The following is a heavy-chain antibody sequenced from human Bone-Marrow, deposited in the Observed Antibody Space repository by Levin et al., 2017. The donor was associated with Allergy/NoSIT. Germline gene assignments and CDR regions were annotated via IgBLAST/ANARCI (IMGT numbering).Heavy chain of an antibody. D-gene: IGHD2-21*02. J-gene: IGHJ4*02. V-gene: IGHV3-48*02. CDR2: ISSGSGAI. CDR3: ARGSKGGDDCDDYFDL. CDR1: GFTFSVYS. Sequence: PGESLKISCAASGFTFSVYSMNWVRQAPGRGLQWFSYISSGSGAIYYADSVKGRFTISRDNARNSLYLQMNSLRDEDTGVYYCARGSKGGDDCDDYFDLWGQGTLVTVSS.